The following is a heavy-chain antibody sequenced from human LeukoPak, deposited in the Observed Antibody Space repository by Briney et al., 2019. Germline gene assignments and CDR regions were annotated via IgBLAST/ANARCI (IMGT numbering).Heavy chain of an antibody. CDR1: GYTFTSYG. V-gene: IGHV1-18*01. J-gene: IGHJ6*02. CDR3: AREEGSTSFGPYYYGMDV. CDR2: ISAYNGNT. D-gene: IGHD2-2*01. Sequence: ASVKVSCKASGYTFTSYGISWVRQAPGQGLEWMGWISAYNGNTNYAHKLQGRVTMTTDTSTSTAYMELRSLRSDDTAVYYCAREEGSTSFGPYYYGMDVWGQGTTVTVSS.